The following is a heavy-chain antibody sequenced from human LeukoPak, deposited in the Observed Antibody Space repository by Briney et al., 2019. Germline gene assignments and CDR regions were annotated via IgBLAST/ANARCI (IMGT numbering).Heavy chain of an antibody. Sequence: GGSLRLSCAASGFTFSSYGMHWVRQAPGKGLEWVAVIWYDGSNKYYADSVKGRFTISRDNSENTLYLQMNSLRGEDSAVYYCAKDLDSGSFAYWGQGTLSPSPQ. CDR2: IWYDGSNK. CDR3: AKDLDSGSFAY. D-gene: IGHD1-26*01. V-gene: IGHV3-33*06. J-gene: IGHJ4*02. CDR1: GFTFSSYG.